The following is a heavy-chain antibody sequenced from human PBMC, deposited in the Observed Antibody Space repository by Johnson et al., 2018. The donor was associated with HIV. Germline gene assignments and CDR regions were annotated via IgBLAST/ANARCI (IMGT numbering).Heavy chain of an antibody. CDR2: IGKVSDT. J-gene: IGHJ3*02. V-gene: IGHV3-13*01. Sequence: EVQLVESGGGLVQPGGSLRLSCAASGFIFRSYDMHWVRQTAGKGLEWVSAIGKVSDTYYSDTVKGRFSMSRENVKNSLYLQMNNRRAGDTAVYFCARESRDGPNLRAFDIWGQGTTVIVSS. D-gene: IGHD5-24*01. CDR1: GFIFRSYD. CDR3: ARESRDGPNLRAFDI.